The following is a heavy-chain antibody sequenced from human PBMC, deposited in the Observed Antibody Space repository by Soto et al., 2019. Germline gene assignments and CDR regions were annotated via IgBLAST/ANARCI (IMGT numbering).Heavy chain of an antibody. CDR2: IIPIFGTA. CDR1: GGTFSSYA. V-gene: IGHV1-69*01. CDR3: ARVGAHSPDYGEYFPRDPNWFDP. D-gene: IGHD4-17*01. Sequence: QVQLVQSGAEVKKPGSSVKVSCKASGGTFSSYAISWVRQAPGQGLEWMGGIIPIFGTANYAQKFQGRVTITADESTSTAYMELSSLRSEDTAVYYCARVGAHSPDYGEYFPRDPNWFDPWGQGTLVTVSS. J-gene: IGHJ5*02.